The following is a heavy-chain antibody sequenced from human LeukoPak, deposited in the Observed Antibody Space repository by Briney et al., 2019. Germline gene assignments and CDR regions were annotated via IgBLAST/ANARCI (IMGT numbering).Heavy chain of an antibody. CDR3: ARVYSSSSLYYYYGMDV. CDR1: GFTFSSYE. J-gene: IGHJ6*02. CDR2: ISSSGSTI. Sequence: GGSLRLSCAASGFTFSSYEMNWVRQAPGKGLEWVSYISSSGSTIYYADSVKGRFTISRDNAKNSLYLQMNSLRAGDTAVYYCARVYSSSSLYYYYGMDVWGQGTTVTVSS. D-gene: IGHD6-6*01. V-gene: IGHV3-48*03.